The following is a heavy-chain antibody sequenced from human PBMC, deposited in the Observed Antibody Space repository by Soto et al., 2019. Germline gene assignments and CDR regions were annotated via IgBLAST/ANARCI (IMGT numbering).Heavy chain of an antibody. CDR1: GFIFSDYA. D-gene: IGHD2-2*01. V-gene: IGHV3-23*01. Sequence: GGSLRLSCAASGFIFSDYAMSWVRQAPGKGLEWVSIITVSGRDTYNADSAKGRFTISRDNSKNTLYLQMDSLRAEDTAVYYSAKVKQDSSYAPIDYWGQGTLVTVSS. CDR3: AKVKQDSSYAPIDY. CDR2: ITVSGRDT. J-gene: IGHJ4*02.